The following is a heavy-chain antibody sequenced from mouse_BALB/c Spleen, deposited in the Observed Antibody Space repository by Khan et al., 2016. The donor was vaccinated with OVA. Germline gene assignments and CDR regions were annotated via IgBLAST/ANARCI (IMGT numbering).Heavy chain of an antibody. V-gene: IGHV1-18*01. Sequence: EVQLQESGPDLVKPGASVKISCKASGYSFTAYYMHWVKESHGKTLECIGRVNPSNGDTTYNQKFRGKAILTVDKASSTAYMELRSLTSEDSAVYYCVRGDEIVPYWGQGTLVTFSA. CDR3: VRGDEIVPY. CDR1: GYSFTAYY. J-gene: IGHJ3*01. D-gene: IGHD3-3*01. CDR2: VNPSNGDT.